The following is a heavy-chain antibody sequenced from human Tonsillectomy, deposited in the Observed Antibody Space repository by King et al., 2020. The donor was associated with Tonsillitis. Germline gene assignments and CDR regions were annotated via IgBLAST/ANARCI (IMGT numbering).Heavy chain of an antibody. CDR3: ARVSSSWKLDY. CDR2: ISSSGRTI. V-gene: IGHV3-11*01. Sequence: VQLVESGGGLVKPGGSLRLSCAASGFTFSDYYMSWIRQAPGKGLECVSYISSSGRTIYDADSVKGRFTISRDNAKNSLSLQMNSLRAEDTAVYYCARVSSSWKLDYWGQGTLVTVSS. J-gene: IGHJ4*02. CDR1: GFTFSDYY. D-gene: IGHD6-13*01.